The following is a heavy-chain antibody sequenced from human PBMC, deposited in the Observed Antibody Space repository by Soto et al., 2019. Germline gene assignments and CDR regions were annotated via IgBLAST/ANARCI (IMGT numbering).Heavy chain of an antibody. CDR1: GGTFSSYA. V-gene: IGHV1-69*12. J-gene: IGHJ1*01. CDR2: IIPIFGTA. Sequence: QVQLVQSGAEVKKPGSSVKVSCKASGGTFSSYAISWVRQAPGQGLEWMGGIIPIFGTANYAQKFQGRVTITADESRSTAYMELSSLRSEDTAVYYCARGVYDSSGYYGEYFQHWGQGTLVTVSS. CDR3: ARGVYDSSGYYGEYFQH. D-gene: IGHD3-22*01.